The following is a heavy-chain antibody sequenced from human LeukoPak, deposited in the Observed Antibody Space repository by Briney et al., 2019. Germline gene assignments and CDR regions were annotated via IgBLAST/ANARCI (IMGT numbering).Heavy chain of an antibody. CDR1: GDSISSSSYY. CDR2: VYISGTT. CDR3: ARGSDFGDC. J-gene: IGHJ4*02. Sequence: PSQTLSHTCTVSGDSISSSSYYWSWIRQHPGKGLEWIGYVYISGTTNYNPSLKSRVTMSVDTSKNQLSMKLSSVTAADTAVYYCARGSDFGDCWGQGTLVTVSS. D-gene: IGHD4-17*01. V-gene: IGHV4-31*03.